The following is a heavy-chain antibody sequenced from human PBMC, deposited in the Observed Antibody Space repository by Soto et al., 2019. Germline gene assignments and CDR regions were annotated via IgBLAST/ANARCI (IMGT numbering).Heavy chain of an antibody. CDR2: IYYSGST. J-gene: IGHJ4*02. Sequence: SETLSLTCTVSGGSISSSSYYWGWIRQPPGKGLEWIGSIYYSGSTYYNPSLKSRVTISVDTSKNQFSLKLSSVTAADTAVYYCARLGGYYSGYWGQGTLVTVSS. V-gene: IGHV4-39*01. CDR1: GGSISSSSYY. D-gene: IGHD3-3*01. CDR3: ARLGGYYSGY.